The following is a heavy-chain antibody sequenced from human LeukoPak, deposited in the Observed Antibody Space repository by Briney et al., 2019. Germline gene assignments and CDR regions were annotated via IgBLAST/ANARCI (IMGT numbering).Heavy chain of an antibody. J-gene: IGHJ5*02. D-gene: IGHD3-3*01. CDR1: GFTFSSYW. V-gene: IGHV3-7*01. Sequence: GGSLRLSCVASGFTFSSYWMSWVRQAPGKGLEWVANIKQDGSEKYYVDSVKGRFTISRDNAKNSLYLQMNSLRAEDTAVYYCARAYLLYDFWSGYVDTNWFDPWGQGALVTVSS. CDR2: IKQDGSEK. CDR3: ARAYLLYDFWSGYVDTNWFDP.